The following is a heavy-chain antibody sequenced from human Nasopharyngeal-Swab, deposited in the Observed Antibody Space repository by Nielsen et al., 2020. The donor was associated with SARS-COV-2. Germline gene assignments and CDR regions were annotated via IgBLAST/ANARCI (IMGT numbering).Heavy chain of an antibody. CDR2: ISWNSGSI. CDR3: SKSRGYYYYMDV. V-gene: IGHV3-9*01. Sequence: GKGLEWVSGISWNSGSIGYADSVKGRFTISRDNAKNSLYLQMNSLRAEDTALYYCSKSRGYYYYMDVWGKGTTVTVSS. J-gene: IGHJ6*03. D-gene: IGHD3-10*01.